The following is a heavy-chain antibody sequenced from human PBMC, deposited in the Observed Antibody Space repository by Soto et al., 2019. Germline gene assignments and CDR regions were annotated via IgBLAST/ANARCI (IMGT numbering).Heavy chain of an antibody. CDR1: GFSFSTYW. J-gene: IGHJ4*02. CDR2: IKLDGSEK. V-gene: IGHV3-7*01. D-gene: IGHD2-15*01. CDR3: ARDTGLYGSHTYCHRALY. Sequence: GGTLRLSCEASGFSFSTYWMSWVRQAPGKGLEWVANIKLDGSEKNYVDSVKGRFTISRDNAKNLLYLQMNSLRAEDTAVYYCARDTGLYGSHTYCHRALYCGLRSLVPVSA.